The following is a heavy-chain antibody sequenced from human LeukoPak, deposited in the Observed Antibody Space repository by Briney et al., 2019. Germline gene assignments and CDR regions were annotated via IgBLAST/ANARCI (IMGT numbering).Heavy chain of an antibody. J-gene: IGHJ4*02. Sequence: RPSETLSLTCAVYGVSFSGYYWSWIRQPPGKGLEWIGEINHSGSTNYNPSLKSRVTISVDTSKNQFSLKLSSVTAADTAVYYCARGVLSRKAYYDFWSGYYLARVFDYWGQGTLVTVSS. CDR3: ARGVLSRKAYYDFWSGYYLARVFDY. D-gene: IGHD3-3*01. CDR1: GVSFSGYY. V-gene: IGHV4-34*01. CDR2: INHSGST.